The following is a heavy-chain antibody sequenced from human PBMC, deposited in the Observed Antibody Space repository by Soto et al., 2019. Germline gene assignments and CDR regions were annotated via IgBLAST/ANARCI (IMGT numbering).Heavy chain of an antibody. D-gene: IGHD1-26*01. CDR3: ATRGGGSYPFYFDY. CDR1: GGPFSGYY. V-gene: IGHV4-34*01. Sequence: QVQLQQWGAGLLKPSETLSLTCAVYGGPFSGYYWSWIRQSPGKGLEWIGEINHLGTTNYNPSLRSRVTLSVDTSNKQFSLKLGSVTSADTAVYYCATRGGGSYPFYFDYWGHGTLVTVSS. CDR2: INHLGTT. J-gene: IGHJ4*01.